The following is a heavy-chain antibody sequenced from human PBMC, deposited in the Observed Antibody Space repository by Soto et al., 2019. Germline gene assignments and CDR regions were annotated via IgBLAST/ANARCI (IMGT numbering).Heavy chain of an antibody. V-gene: IGHV3-53*04. D-gene: IGHD2-21*01. CDR1: GFNASSNY. CDR2: IFSDGRT. Sequence: EVQLVESGGGLVQPGGSLRLSCAASGFNASSNYMSWVRQAPGKGLEWVSVIFSDGRTYYADSVKGRFTISRHNSKSTVFLQMEPLRPEDTAVYYCARGCGGGDCSPGYWYFDLWGRGTLVTVSS. CDR3: ARGCGGGDCSPGYWYFDL. J-gene: IGHJ2*01.